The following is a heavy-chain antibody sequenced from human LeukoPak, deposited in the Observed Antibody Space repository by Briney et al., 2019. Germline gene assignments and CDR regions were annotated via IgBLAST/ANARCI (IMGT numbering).Heavy chain of an antibody. CDR1: GLTFSSFE. D-gene: IGHD2-15*01. Sequence: GGSLRLSCAASGLTFSSFEMNWVRQAPGKGLEWISFITGGSSTTYYTGSVKGRFTVSRDNAKNSLFLQMNSLRAEDTAIYYCARGATLPREADWYFDVWGRGTLVTVSS. V-gene: IGHV3-48*03. J-gene: IGHJ2*01. CDR3: ARGATLPREADWYFDV. CDR2: ITGGSSTT.